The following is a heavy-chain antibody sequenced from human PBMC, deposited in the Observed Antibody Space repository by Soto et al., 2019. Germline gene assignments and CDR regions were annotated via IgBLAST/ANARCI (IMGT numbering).Heavy chain of an antibody. CDR1: GGSVSSGSYY. CDR2: IYFNGST. J-gene: IGHJ5*02. Sequence: PSETLSLTCTVSGGSVSSGSYYWSWIRQPPGKGLEWIGYIYFNGSTNYNPSLESRLTISVDTSKNQFSLKLTSMTAADKAMYYCARDSRGYSRAFDPWGQGTQVTFSS. V-gene: IGHV4-61*01. CDR3: ARDSRGYSRAFDP. D-gene: IGHD5-18*01.